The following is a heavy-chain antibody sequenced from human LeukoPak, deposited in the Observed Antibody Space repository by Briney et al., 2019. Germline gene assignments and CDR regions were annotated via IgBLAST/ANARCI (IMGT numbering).Heavy chain of an antibody. Sequence: ASVKVSCKASGYTFTSYAMHWVRQAPGQRLEWMGWINAGNGNTKYSQEFQGRVTITRDTSASTAYMELSSLRSEDMAVYYCARDGNGGWYYDSSGYPDYWGQGTLVTVSS. V-gene: IGHV1-3*03. D-gene: IGHD3-22*01. J-gene: IGHJ4*02. CDR1: GYTFTSYA. CDR3: ARDGNGGWYYDSSGYPDY. CDR2: INAGNGNT.